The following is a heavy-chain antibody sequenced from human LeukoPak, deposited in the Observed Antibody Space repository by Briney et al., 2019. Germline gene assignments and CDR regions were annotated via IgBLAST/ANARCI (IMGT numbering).Heavy chain of an antibody. CDR3: ASAATSRGSSCIGY. J-gene: IGHJ4*02. CDR1: GFTFSSYS. D-gene: IGHD6-6*01. V-gene: IGHV3-21*01. CDR2: ISSSSSYI. Sequence: GGSLRLSCAASGFTFSSYSMNWVRQAPGKGLEWVSSISSSSSYIYYADSVGGRFTISRDNAKNSLYLQMNSLRAEDTAVYYCASAATSRGSSCIGYWGQGTLVTVSS.